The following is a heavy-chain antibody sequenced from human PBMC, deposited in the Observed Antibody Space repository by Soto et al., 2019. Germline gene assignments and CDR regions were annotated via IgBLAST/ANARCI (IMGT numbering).Heavy chain of an antibody. CDR2: IRSKANSYAT. Sequence: GGSLRLSCAASGFTFSGSAMHWVRQASGKGLEWVGRIRSKANSYATAYAASVKGRFTISRDDSKNTAYLQMNSLKTEDTAVYYCTRHRPDLGSYYYYYYGMDVWGHGTTVTVSS. CDR1: GFTFSGSA. D-gene: IGHD3-3*01. CDR3: TRHRPDLGSYYYYYYGMDV. J-gene: IGHJ6*02. V-gene: IGHV3-73*01.